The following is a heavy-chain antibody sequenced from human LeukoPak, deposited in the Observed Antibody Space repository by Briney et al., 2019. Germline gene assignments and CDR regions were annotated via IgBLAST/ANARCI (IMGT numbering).Heavy chain of an antibody. CDR2: INHSGST. CDR1: GGSFSGYY. Sequence: SETLSLTCAVYGGSFSGYYWSWIRQPPGKGLEWIGEINHSGSTNYNPSLKSRVTISVDTSKNQFSLKLSSVTAADTAVYYCARDITDAFDIWGQGTMVTVSS. V-gene: IGHV4-34*01. D-gene: IGHD2-15*01. J-gene: IGHJ3*02. CDR3: ARDITDAFDI.